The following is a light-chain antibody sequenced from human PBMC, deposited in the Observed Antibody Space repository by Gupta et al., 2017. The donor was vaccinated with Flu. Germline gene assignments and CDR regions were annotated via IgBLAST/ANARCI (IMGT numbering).Light chain of an antibody. V-gene: IGLV1-40*01. Sequence: GIRRSGVSDRFSASRSGTSASLAITDLQAADEADYYCQSFESRLNGWVFGAGTKLTVL. CDR3: QSFESRLNGWV. J-gene: IGLJ3*02. CDR2: G.